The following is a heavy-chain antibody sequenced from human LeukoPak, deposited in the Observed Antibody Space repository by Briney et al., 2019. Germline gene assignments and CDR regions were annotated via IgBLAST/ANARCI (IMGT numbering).Heavy chain of an antibody. CDR3: ARTGVMDYYYYMDV. CDR2: IYSGGST. CDR1: GFTFSSYG. J-gene: IGHJ6*03. V-gene: IGHV3-53*01. Sequence: GRSLRLSCAASGFTFSSYGMHWVRQAPGKGLEWVSVIYSGGSTYYADSVKGRFTISRDNSKNTLYLQMNSLRAEDTAVYYCARTGVMDYYYYMDVWGKGTTVTVSS. D-gene: IGHD2-21*01.